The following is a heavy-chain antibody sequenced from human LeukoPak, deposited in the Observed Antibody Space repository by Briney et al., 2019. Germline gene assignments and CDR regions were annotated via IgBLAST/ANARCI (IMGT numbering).Heavy chain of an antibody. CDR3: ARAGILGYCSSTSCNQPYYYYMDV. J-gene: IGHJ6*03. CDR2: INTNTGNP. V-gene: IGHV7-4-1*02. Sequence: ASVKVSCKASGYTFTSYAMNWVRQAPGQGLEWMGWINTNTGNPTYAQGFTGRFVFSLDTSVSTAYLQISSLKAEDTAVYYCARAGILGYCSSTSCNQPYYYYMDVWGKGTTVTVSS. D-gene: IGHD2-2*01. CDR1: GYTFTSYA.